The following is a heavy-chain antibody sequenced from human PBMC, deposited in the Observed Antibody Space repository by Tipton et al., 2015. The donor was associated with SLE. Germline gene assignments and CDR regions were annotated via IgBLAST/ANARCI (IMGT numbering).Heavy chain of an antibody. CDR2: ISYDGSNK. J-gene: IGHJ5*02. D-gene: IGHD3-10*01. CDR1: GFTFTNYS. CDR3: ARKGLLWFRELSGFDP. V-gene: IGHV3-30*03. Sequence: SLRLSCVASGFTFTNYSMNWVRQAPGKGLEWVAVISYDGSNKYYADSVKGRFTISRDNSKNTLYLQMNSLRAEDTAVYYCARKGLLWFRELSGFDPWGQGTLVTVSS.